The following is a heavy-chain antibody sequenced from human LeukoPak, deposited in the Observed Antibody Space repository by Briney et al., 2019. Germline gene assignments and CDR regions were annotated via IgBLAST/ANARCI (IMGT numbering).Heavy chain of an antibody. J-gene: IGHJ4*02. D-gene: IGHD3-16*01. CDR1: GDSFTSYH. CDR2: VSSSGRT. V-gene: IGHV4-59*01. CDR3: VRVGRGDHTWGSYSCDH. Sequence: SETLSLTCTVSGDSFTSYHWSWLRQPPGKGLEWIGYVSSSGRTSYNPSLKSRLTISVDTSKNQFSLKLSSVTAADTAVYYCVRVGRGDHTWGSYSCDHWGQGTLVSVSS.